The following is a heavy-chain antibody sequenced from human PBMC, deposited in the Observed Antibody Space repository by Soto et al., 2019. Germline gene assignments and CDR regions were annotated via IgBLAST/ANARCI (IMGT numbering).Heavy chain of an antibody. V-gene: IGHV4-61*01. J-gene: IGHJ4*02. D-gene: IGHD6-6*01. CDR1: GGSVSSGRYY. Sequence: SETLSLTCTVSGGSVSSGRYYCSWIRQPPGKGLEWIGYIYYSGSTNYNPSLKSRVTISVDTSKNQFSLKLSYVTAADTAVYYCAREYSSSSSFDYWGQGTLVTVSS. CDR3: AREYSSSSSFDY. CDR2: IYYSGST.